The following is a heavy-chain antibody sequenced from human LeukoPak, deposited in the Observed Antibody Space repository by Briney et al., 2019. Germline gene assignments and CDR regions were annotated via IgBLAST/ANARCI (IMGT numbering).Heavy chain of an antibody. CDR3: ASPLDYGDYSWFDP. CDR2: ISGSGGST. D-gene: IGHD4-17*01. CDR1: GFTFSSYA. Sequence: GGSLRLSCVASGFTFSSYAMSWVRQAPGKGLEWVSAISGSGGSTYYADSVKGRFTISRDNSKNTLYLQMNSLRAEDTAVYYCASPLDYGDYSWFDPWGQGTLVTVSS. V-gene: IGHV3-23*01. J-gene: IGHJ5*02.